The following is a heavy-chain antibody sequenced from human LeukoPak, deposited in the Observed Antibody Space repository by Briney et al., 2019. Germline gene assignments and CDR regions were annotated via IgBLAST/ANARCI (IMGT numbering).Heavy chain of an antibody. CDR3: AREYDYYDRSGYFHH. CDR2: ISVYNGNT. D-gene: IGHD3-22*01. V-gene: IGHV1-18*01. J-gene: IGHJ1*01. CDR1: GYTFTSYG. Sequence: GASVKVSCKASGYTFTSYGISWVRQAPGQGLEWMGWISVYNGNTNYAQKLQGRVTMTTDTSTSTAYMEPRGLRSDDTAFYYCAREYDYYDRSGYFHHWGQGTLVTVSS.